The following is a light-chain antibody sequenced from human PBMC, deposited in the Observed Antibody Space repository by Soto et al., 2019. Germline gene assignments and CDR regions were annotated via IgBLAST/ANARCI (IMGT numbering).Light chain of an antibody. Sequence: EIVLTQSPATLSLSPGERATLSCRVSQSVSSYLAWYQQKPGQAPRLLIYDASNRATGIPARFSRSGSGTDFTLTISSLEPGDFAVYYCQQRSNWPPITFGQGTRLEIK. CDR1: QSVSSY. CDR2: DAS. J-gene: IGKJ5*01. CDR3: QQRSNWPPIT. V-gene: IGKV3-11*01.